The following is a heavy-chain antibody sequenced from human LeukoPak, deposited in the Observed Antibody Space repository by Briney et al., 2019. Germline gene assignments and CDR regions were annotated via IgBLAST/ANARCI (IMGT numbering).Heavy chain of an antibody. CDR3: ARDITMVRGVGAFDI. J-gene: IGHJ3*02. CDR1: GGSISSYY. V-gene: IGHV4-59*01. D-gene: IGHD3-10*01. Sequence: SETLSLTCTVSGGSISSYYWSWIRQPPGKGLEWIGYIYYSGSTNYNPSLKSRVTISADTSKNQFSLRLSSVTAADTAVYYCARDITMVRGVGAFDIWGQGTMVTVSS. CDR2: IYYSGST.